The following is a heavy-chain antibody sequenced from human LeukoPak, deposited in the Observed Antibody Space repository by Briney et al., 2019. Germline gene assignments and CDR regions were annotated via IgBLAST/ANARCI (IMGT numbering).Heavy chain of an antibody. CDR3: ARHGSGAADTRYFDY. J-gene: IGHJ4*02. CDR2: FYYTGST. V-gene: IGHV4-39*01. CDR1: GDSISSSSSY. Sequence: SETLSLTCIVSGDSISSSSSYWGWIRQPPGTGLEWIGNFYYTGSTYYNPSLKSRVTISADTSKNQFSMGLRSVTVADTAVYYCARHGSGAADTRYFDYWGQGTLVTVSS. D-gene: IGHD6-13*01.